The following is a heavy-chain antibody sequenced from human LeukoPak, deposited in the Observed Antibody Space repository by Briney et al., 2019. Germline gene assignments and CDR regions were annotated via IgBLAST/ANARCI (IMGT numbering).Heavy chain of an antibody. Sequence: GGSLRLSCAASGFTVSNNYMSWVRQTPGKGLEWVSVIYSGGGTYYADSVKGRFTISRDNSKNTLYLQMNSLRAEDTAIYYCARSSPVSVAGTFVYWGQGTLVTVSS. V-gene: IGHV3-53*01. CDR2: IYSGGGT. CDR3: ARSSPVSVAGTFVY. D-gene: IGHD6-19*01. J-gene: IGHJ4*02. CDR1: GFTVSNNY.